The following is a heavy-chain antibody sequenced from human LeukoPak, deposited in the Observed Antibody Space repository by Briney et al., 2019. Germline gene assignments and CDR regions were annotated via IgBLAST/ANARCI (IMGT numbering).Heavy chain of an antibody. Sequence: GALRLSCAASGFTFSSYSMNWVRQAPGKGLEWVSSISSSSSYIYYADSVKGRFTISRDNAKNSLYLQMNSLRAEDTAVYYCARGAIAAAGAWFGPWGQGTLVTVSS. J-gene: IGHJ5*02. D-gene: IGHD6-13*01. V-gene: IGHV3-21*01. CDR3: ARGAIAAAGAWFGP. CDR2: ISSSSSYI. CDR1: GFTFSSYS.